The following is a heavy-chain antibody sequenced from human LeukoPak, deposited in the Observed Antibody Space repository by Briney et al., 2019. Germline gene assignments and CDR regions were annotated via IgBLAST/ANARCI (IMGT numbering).Heavy chain of an antibody. V-gene: IGHV3-66*02. J-gene: IGHJ4*02. CDR3: ARSGYPKLNYFDY. CDR2: IYSGGGT. D-gene: IGHD5-18*01. Sequence: GGSLRLSCAASGFTVSSNYMSWVRQAPGKGLEWVSVIYSGGGTYYADSVKGRFTISRDNSKNTLYLQMNSLRAEDTAVYYCARSGYPKLNYFDYWGQRTLVTASS. CDR1: GFTVSSNY.